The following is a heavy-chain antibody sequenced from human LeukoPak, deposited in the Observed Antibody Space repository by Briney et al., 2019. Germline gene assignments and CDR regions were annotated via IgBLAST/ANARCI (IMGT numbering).Heavy chain of an antibody. J-gene: IGHJ4*02. CDR3: ASSYYGSGSYYATGTYYFDY. Sequence: PSETLSLTCAVYGGSFSGYYWSWIRQPPGKGLEWIGEINHSGSTNYNPSLKSRVTISVDTSKNQFSLKLSSVTAADTAVYYCASSYYGSGSYYATGTYYFDYWGQGTLVTVSS. CDR2: INHSGST. V-gene: IGHV4-34*01. CDR1: GGSFSGYY. D-gene: IGHD3-10*01.